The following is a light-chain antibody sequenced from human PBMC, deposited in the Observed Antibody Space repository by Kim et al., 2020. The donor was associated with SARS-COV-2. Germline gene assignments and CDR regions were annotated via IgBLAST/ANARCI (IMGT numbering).Light chain of an antibody. CDR1: NIDSRS. Sequence: SYELTQPPSVSVAPGQTARITCGGDNIDSRSVYWYQQKTGQAPILVIYYDTDRPSGIPERFSGTNSGNTATLTISRVEAGDEADYYCQVWDSSSDHVVFGGGTQLTVL. CDR3: QVWDSSSDHVV. J-gene: IGLJ2*01. V-gene: IGLV3-21*04. CDR2: YDT.